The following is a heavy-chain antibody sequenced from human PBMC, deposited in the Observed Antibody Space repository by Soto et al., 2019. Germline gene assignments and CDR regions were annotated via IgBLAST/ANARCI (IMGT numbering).Heavy chain of an antibody. CDR2: IIPIFGTA. V-gene: IGHV1-69*13. Sequence: SVKVSCKASGGTFSSYAISWVRQAPGQGLEWMGGIIPIFGTANYAQKFQGRVTITADESTSTAYMELSSLRSEDTAVYYCARGVLRFLEWLPSYYYGMDVWGQGTTVTVSS. CDR3: ARGVLRFLEWLPSYYYGMDV. CDR1: GGTFSSYA. J-gene: IGHJ6*02. D-gene: IGHD3-3*01.